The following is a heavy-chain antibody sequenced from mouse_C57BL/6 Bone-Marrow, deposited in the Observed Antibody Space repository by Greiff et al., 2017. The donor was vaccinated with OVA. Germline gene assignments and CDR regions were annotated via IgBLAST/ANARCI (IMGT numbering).Heavy chain of an antibody. Sequence: EVQLVESGGDLVKPGGSLKLSCAASGFTFSSYGMSWVRQTPDKRLEWVATISSGGSYTYYPDSVKGRFTISRDNAKNTLYLQMSSLKSEDTAMYYCARRGIYYDYDVGDYAMDYWGQGTSVTGSS. J-gene: IGHJ4*01. CDR2: ISSGGSYT. CDR3: ARRGIYYDYDVGDYAMDY. CDR1: GFTFSSYG. D-gene: IGHD2-4*01. V-gene: IGHV5-6*01.